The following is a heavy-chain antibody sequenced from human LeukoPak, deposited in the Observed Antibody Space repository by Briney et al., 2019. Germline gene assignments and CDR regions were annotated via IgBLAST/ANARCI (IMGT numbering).Heavy chain of an antibody. J-gene: IGHJ6*03. Sequence: GGSLRLSCAASGFTFSSYGMSWVRQAPGKGLEWVSAISGSGGSTYYADSVKGRFTISRDNSKNTLYLQMNSLRAEDTAVYYCAKMVRGVINYMDVWGKGTTVTISS. V-gene: IGHV3-23*01. CDR2: ISGSGGST. CDR3: AKMVRGVINYMDV. CDR1: GFTFSSYG. D-gene: IGHD3-10*01.